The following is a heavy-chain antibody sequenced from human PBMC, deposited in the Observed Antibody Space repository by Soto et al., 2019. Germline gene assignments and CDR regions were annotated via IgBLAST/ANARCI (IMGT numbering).Heavy chain of an antibody. J-gene: IGHJ4*02. Sequence: GESLKISYKGSGYSFPSYWIGWVRQMPGKGLEWMGIIYPGDSDTRYSPSFQGQVTISADKSISTAYLQMDSLRLEDTAVYYCARDANAEPFDYWGQGTLVTVSS. CDR1: GYSFPSYW. D-gene: IGHD2-2*01. V-gene: IGHV5-51*01. CDR3: ARDANAEPFDY. CDR2: IYPGDSDT.